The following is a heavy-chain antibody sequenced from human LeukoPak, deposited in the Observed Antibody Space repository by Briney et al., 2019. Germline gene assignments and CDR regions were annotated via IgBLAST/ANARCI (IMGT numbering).Heavy chain of an antibody. CDR2: ISYDGSNK. CDR1: GFTFSSYG. D-gene: IGHD5-24*01. V-gene: IGHV3-30*18. CDR3: VKSAGKDGYRDVFDI. Sequence: GRSLRLSCAASGFTFSSYGMHWVRQAPGKGLEWVAVISYDGSNKYYADSVKGLFTISRDISKNTLYLQMNSLRAEDTAVYHCVKSAGKDGYRDVFDIWAKGQWSPSLQ. J-gene: IGHJ3*02.